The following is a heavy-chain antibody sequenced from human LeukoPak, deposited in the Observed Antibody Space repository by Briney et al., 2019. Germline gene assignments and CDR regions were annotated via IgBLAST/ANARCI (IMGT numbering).Heavy chain of an antibody. CDR2: TYYRSKWYN. Sequence: QTLSLTCAISGDSVPSNSAAWNWIRQSPSRGLEWLGRTYYRSKWYNDYAVSVKSRITINPDTSKNQFSLQLNSVTPEDTAVYYCARGPRRYSSSSSGFDYWGQGTLVTVSS. CDR1: GDSVPSNSAA. D-gene: IGHD6-6*01. V-gene: IGHV6-1*01. J-gene: IGHJ4*02. CDR3: ARGPRRYSSSSSGFDY.